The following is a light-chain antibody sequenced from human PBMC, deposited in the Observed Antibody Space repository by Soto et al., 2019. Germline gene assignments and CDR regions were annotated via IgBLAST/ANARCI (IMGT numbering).Light chain of an antibody. Sequence: DIQMTQSQSSLSASLGDPVPITCRASQSIVVFSSWYQHKPGEAPKLLIYRSSTLQDWVPSRFSGSGSGTYFTLTITNLQLEDLATYYCQQNYSPPLTFGGGTKVDIK. CDR2: RSS. J-gene: IGKJ4*01. V-gene: IGKV1-39*01. CDR3: QQNYSPPLT. CDR1: QSIVVF.